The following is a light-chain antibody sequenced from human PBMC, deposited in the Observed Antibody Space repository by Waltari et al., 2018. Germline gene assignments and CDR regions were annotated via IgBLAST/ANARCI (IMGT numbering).Light chain of an antibody. CDR3: QQLNSYPRLT. CDR2: AAS. Sequence: IQLTQSPSSLSASVGDRVTITCRASQGISSYLAWYQQKPGKAPKLLIYAASTLQSGVPSRFSVSGSGTDFTLTISSLQPEDVATYDCQQLNSYPRLTFGGWTKVEIK. J-gene: IGKJ4*01. CDR1: QGISSY. V-gene: IGKV1-9*01.